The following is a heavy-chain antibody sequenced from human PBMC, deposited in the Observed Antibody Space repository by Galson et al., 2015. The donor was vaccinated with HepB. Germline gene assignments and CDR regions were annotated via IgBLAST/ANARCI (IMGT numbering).Heavy chain of an antibody. V-gene: IGHV3-7*03. J-gene: IGHJ4*02. Sequence: SLRLSCAASGFTFSSYWMSWVRQAPGKGLEWVANIKQDGSEKYYVDSVKGRFTISRDNAKNSLYLQMNSLRAEDTAVYYCARVVQARYSSSWYFDYWGQGTLVAVSS. CDR1: GFTFSSYW. CDR2: IKQDGSEK. CDR3: ARVVQARYSSSWYFDY. D-gene: IGHD6-13*01.